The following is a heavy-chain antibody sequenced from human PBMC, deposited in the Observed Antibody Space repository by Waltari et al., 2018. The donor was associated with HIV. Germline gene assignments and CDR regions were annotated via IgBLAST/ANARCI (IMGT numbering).Heavy chain of an antibody. J-gene: IGHJ4*02. CDR3: AKDRGAGDRVTATIDY. V-gene: IGHV3-23*04. CDR2: ISGSGGRT. CDR1: GFPFSSYA. Sequence: EVQLVDSGGGLVQPGVSLRLSCAASGFPFSSYAMSWVRQAPGKGLEWVSAISGSGGRTYYADSMKGRFTIARDNSKTTLYLQMNSLRAEETAVYYCAKDRGAGDRVTATIDYWGQGTLVTVSS. D-gene: IGHD2-21*02.